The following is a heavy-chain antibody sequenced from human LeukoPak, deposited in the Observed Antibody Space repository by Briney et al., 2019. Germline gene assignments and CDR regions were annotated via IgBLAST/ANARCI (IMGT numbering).Heavy chain of an antibody. J-gene: IGHJ3*02. CDR1: GGTFSSYA. Sequence: GASVKVSCKASGGTFSSYAISWVRQAPGQGLEWMGGIIPIFGTANYAQKFQGRVTITADESTSTAYMELSSLRSEDTAVYYCARGAGRITMIVVVSAFDIWAQETMVTVSS. D-gene: IGHD3-22*01. CDR2: IIPIFGTA. CDR3: ARGAGRITMIVVVSAFDI. V-gene: IGHV1-69*13.